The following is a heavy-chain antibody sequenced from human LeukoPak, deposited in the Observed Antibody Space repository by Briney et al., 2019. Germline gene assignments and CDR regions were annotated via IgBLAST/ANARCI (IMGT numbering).Heavy chain of an antibody. Sequence: VSYISSGSSSIYYADSVKGRFTISRDNAQNSLYLQMNSLRAEDTALYYCARKVAGYYAMDVWGQGTTVTVSS. CDR2: ISSGSSSI. V-gene: IGHV3-48*04. J-gene: IGHJ6*02. D-gene: IGHD6-19*01. CDR3: ARKVAGYYAMDV.